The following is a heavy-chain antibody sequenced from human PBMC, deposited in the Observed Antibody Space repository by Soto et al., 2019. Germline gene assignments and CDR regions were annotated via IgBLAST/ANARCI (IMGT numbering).Heavy chain of an antibody. Sequence: LALTCTVSGASISTNHHNWAWVRQPPGKGLEWMGNIHYRGDTYFNPSLGSRLSMSVDTSKNQFSLKLTSVTAADTAVYYCARLPTGYPNWFDPWGQGTLVTVSS. CDR3: ARLPTGYPNWFDP. CDR2: IHYRGDT. D-gene: IGHD3-9*01. CDR1: GASISTNHHN. J-gene: IGHJ5*02. V-gene: IGHV4-39*01.